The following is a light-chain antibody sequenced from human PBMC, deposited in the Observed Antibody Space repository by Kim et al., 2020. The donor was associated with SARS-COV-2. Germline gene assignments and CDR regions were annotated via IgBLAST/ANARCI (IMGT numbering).Light chain of an antibody. Sequence: GRRVTISGSGSSSNSGTKYVSWHQQLPGTAPKLLIYRNDQRPSGVPDRFSGSKSGTSASLAISGLRSEDEADYYCAAWDDSLSAWVFGGGTQLTVL. CDR3: AAWDDSLSAWV. CDR1: SSNSGTKY. V-gene: IGLV1-47*01. J-gene: IGLJ3*02. CDR2: RND.